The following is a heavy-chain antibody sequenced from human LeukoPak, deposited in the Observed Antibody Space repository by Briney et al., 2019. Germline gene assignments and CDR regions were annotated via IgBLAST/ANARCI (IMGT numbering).Heavy chain of an antibody. J-gene: IGHJ4*02. D-gene: IGHD4-23*01. CDR3: ARGVTVVNFDF. Sequence: KSSETLSLTCTVSGGYISSSSYYWSWIRQPAGKGLEWIGRIYTSGSINYNPSLKSRVTISVDTSKNQFSLKLSSVTAADTAVYYCARGVTVVNFDFWGQGTLVTVSS. CDR1: GGYISSSSYY. CDR2: IYTSGSI. V-gene: IGHV4-61*02.